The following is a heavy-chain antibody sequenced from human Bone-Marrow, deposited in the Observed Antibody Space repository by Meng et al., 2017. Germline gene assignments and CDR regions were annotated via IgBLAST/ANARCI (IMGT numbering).Heavy chain of an antibody. CDR3: ARDEDISAAGKLFGDY. V-gene: IGHV1-2*06. CDR2: IDPKSGDT. CDR1: GYNFPDYW. J-gene: IGHJ4*02. Sequence: QVRLVQAGVGVHKPGASVKVSCKPSGYNFPDYWLHWVRRAPGQGLEWMGRIDPKSGDTHYAQRFQGRVTMTGDTSISTAYMELSGLRSDDTAMYYCARDEDISAAGKLFGDYWGQGTLVTVSS. D-gene: IGHD6-13*01.